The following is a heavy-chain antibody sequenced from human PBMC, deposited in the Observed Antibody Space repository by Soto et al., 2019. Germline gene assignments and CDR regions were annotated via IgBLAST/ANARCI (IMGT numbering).Heavy chain of an antibody. D-gene: IGHD3-22*01. CDR3: AHWADLDDSSGYYYLDY. J-gene: IGHJ4*02. Sequence: QITLKESGPTLVKPTQTLTLTCTFSGFSLSTSGVGVGWIRQPPGKALEWLALIYWDDDKRYSPSLKSRLPITKDTSKHQVVLTMTNMDPVATATYYCAHWADLDDSSGYYYLDYWGQGTLVTVSS. CDR2: IYWDDDK. CDR1: GFSLSTSGVG. V-gene: IGHV2-5*02.